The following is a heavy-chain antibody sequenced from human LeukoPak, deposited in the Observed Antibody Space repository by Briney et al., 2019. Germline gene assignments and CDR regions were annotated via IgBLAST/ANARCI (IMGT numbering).Heavy chain of an antibody. CDR1: GYSFTCYY. Sequence: GASVKVSCKASGYSFTCYYMHWVRQAPGQGLEWMGWINPDTDITNFAQKFQGRVTLTRDTSISTAYMELSRLRSDDTALYYCARGNYGDGNYFDPWGQGTLVTVSS. CDR3: ARGNYGDGNYFDP. D-gene: IGHD4-17*01. V-gene: IGHV1-2*02. CDR2: INPDTDIT. J-gene: IGHJ5*02.